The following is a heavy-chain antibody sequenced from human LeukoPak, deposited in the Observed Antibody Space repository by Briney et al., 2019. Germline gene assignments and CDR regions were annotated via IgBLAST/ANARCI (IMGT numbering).Heavy chain of an antibody. Sequence: PGGSLRLSCAASGFSFSSNYINWLRQAPGKGLEWVSVSYSGGSTYYADSVKGRITISRDNSKNTLYLQMNSLRAEDTAVYYFANTPGRRWYEGLPLWGQGTLVTVSS. CDR1: GFSFSSNY. V-gene: IGHV3-66*01. D-gene: IGHD6-13*01. J-gene: IGHJ4*02. CDR2: SYSGGST. CDR3: ANTPGRRWYEGLPL.